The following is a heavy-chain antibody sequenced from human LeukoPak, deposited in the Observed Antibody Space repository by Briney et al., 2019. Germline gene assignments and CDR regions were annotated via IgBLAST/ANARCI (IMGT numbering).Heavy chain of an antibody. V-gene: IGHV4-59*01. J-gene: IGHJ4*02. CDR3: ARMEGSYFDY. CDR2: MYYSGST. CDR1: GGSISSYY. Sequence: SETLSLTCTVSGGSISSYYWSWIRQPPGKRLEWIGYMYYSGSTNYNPSLKSRVTISADTSKNQFSLKLSSVTAADTAVYYCARMEGSYFDYWGQGNLVTVAS. D-gene: IGHD3-3*01.